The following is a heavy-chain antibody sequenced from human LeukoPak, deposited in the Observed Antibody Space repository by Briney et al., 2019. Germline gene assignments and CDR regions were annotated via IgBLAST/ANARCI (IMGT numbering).Heavy chain of an antibody. CDR3: ARGYNSAPVDY. CDR1: GFTFSSNW. Sequence: QAGGSLRLSCATSGFTFSSNWMSWVRHVPGRGLDWVANIKPDGSAQYYAASVKGRFTVSRDNAKNSLYLQMNTLRAGDTAVYYCARGYNSAPVDYWGQGTLVTVSS. J-gene: IGHJ4*02. CDR2: IKPDGSAQ. V-gene: IGHV3-7*04. D-gene: IGHD6-19*01.